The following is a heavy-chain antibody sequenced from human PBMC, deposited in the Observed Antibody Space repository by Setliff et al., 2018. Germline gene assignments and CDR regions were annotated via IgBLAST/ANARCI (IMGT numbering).Heavy chain of an antibody. J-gene: IGHJ4*02. Sequence: SGPTLVNPTQALTLTCTFSGFSLSTSGMRVSWIRQPPGKALEWLARIDWDDTKFYSTSLKTRLTISKDTSKNQVVLTMTNMDPVDTATYYCAAASNYYDYWGQGTLVTVSS. CDR1: GFSLSTSGMR. CDR3: AAASNYYDY. CDR2: IDWDDTK. V-gene: IGHV2-70*04.